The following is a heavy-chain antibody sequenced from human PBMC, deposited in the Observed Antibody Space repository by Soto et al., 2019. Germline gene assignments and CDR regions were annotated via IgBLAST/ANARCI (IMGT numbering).Heavy chain of an antibody. CDR3: ARGNYYGSGSYYLGPLDV. CDR1: GYAFSGYY. CDR2: INPNSGGT. J-gene: IGHJ6*02. V-gene: IGHV1-2*04. D-gene: IGHD3-10*01. Sequence: KVDWTGAGYAFSGYYMHWVRKKHGQGLEWMGWINPNSGGTNYAQKFQGWVTMTRDTSISTAYMELSRLRSDDTAVYYCARGNYYGSGSYYLGPLDVWGQGTTVTVSS.